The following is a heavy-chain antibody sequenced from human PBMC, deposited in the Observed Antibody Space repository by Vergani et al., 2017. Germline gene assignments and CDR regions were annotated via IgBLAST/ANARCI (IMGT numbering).Heavy chain of an antibody. D-gene: IGHD2-15*01. CDR3: AKDGISGYCSGGSCYWGYFDY. CDR1: GFTFSSYG. CDR2: ISYDGNNK. Sequence: VQLVESGGGLVQPGRSLRLSCAASGFTFSSYGMHWVRQAPGKGLEWVAVISYDGNNKYYADSVKGRFTISRDNSKNTLYLQMNSLRAEDTAVYYCAKDGISGYCSGGSCYWGYFDYWGQGTLVTVSS. V-gene: IGHV3-30*18. J-gene: IGHJ4*02.